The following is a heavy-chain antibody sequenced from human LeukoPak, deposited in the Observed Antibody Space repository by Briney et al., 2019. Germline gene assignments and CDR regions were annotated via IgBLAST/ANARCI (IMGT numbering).Heavy chain of an antibody. CDR3: ARESPIQLWCIDY. J-gene: IGHJ4*02. Sequence: GRSLRLSCAASGFTFSSYAMHWVRQAPGKGLEWVAVISYDGSNKYYADSVKGRFTISRDNSKNTLYLQMNSLRAEDTAVYYCARESPIQLWCIDYWGQGTLVTVSS. CDR2: ISYDGSNK. V-gene: IGHV3-30-3*01. CDR1: GFTFSSYA. D-gene: IGHD5-18*01.